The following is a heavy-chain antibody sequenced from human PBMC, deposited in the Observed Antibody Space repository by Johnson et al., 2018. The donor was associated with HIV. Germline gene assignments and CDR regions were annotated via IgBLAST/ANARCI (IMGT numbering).Heavy chain of an antibody. D-gene: IGHD3-16*01. Sequence: QVQVVESGGGVVQPGRSLRLSCAASGFTFSSYAMHWVRQAPGKGLEWVAVISYGVSNKYYADSVKGRFTISRDNSKNTLYLQMNSLRAEGTAVYDCAREGVYAFDIWGQGTMVTVSS. CDR1: GFTFSSYA. CDR2: ISYGVSNK. J-gene: IGHJ3*02. V-gene: IGHV3-30*03. CDR3: AREGVYAFDI.